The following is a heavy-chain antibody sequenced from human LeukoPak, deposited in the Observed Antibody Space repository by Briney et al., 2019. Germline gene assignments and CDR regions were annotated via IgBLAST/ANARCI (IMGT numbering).Heavy chain of an antibody. Sequence: GGSLRLSCAASGFTFSSYAMHWVRQAPGKGLEYSSAISSNGGSTYYANSVKGRFTISRDNSKNTLYLQMGSLRAEDMAVYYCARADILTPRSYYYGMDVWGQGTTVTVSS. J-gene: IGHJ6*02. D-gene: IGHD3-9*01. V-gene: IGHV3-64*01. CDR1: GFTFSSYA. CDR2: ISSNGGST. CDR3: ARADILTPRSYYYGMDV.